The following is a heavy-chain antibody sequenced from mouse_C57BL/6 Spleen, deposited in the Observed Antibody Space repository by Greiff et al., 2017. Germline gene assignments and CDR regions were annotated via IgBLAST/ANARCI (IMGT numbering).Heavy chain of an antibody. CDR3: ARPTTVVGRGYFDV. Sequence: QVQLKQPGAELVKPGASVKLSCKASGYTFTSYWMHWVKQRPGQGLEWIGMIHPNSGSTNYNEKFKSKATLTVDKSSSTAYMQLSSLTSEDSAVYYCARPTTVVGRGYFDVWGTGTTVTVSS. V-gene: IGHV1-64*01. CDR1: GYTFTSYW. D-gene: IGHD1-1*01. CDR2: IHPNSGST. J-gene: IGHJ1*03.